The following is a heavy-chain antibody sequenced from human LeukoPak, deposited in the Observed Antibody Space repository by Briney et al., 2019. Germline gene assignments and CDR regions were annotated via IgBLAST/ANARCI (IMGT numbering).Heavy chain of an antibody. CDR3: ARDPRRVVPAAFFFDY. D-gene: IGHD2-2*01. CDR1: GFTFTNYA. J-gene: IGHJ4*02. CDR2: ISGSGGST. Sequence: GGSLRLSCAASGFTFTNYAMSWVRQAPGKGLEWVSGISGSGGSTYYADSVKGRLTISRDNSRNTLYLQMNSLRAEDTAIYYCARDPRRVVPAAFFFDYWGQGTLVTVSS. V-gene: IGHV3-23*01.